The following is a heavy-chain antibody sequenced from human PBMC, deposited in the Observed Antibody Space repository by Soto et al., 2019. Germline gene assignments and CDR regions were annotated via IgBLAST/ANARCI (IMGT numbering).Heavy chain of an antibody. D-gene: IGHD2-21*02. V-gene: IGHV1-3*01. CDR1: GYTFNGYA. CDR2: INAGNGHT. Sequence: QVQLVQSGAEVKKPGASVKVTCKASGYTFNGYAMHWXXXXXXXXXXWMGWINAGNGHTKYSQKFQGRVTITRDTSASTSYMELSSLRSEDTXVYYCARGLMTYYYYYMDVWGKGTTVTVSS. CDR3: ARGLMTYYYYYMDV. J-gene: IGHJ6*03.